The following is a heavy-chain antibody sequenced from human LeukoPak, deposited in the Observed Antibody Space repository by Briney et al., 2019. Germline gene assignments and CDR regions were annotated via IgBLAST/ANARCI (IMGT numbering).Heavy chain of an antibody. CDR2: IYHSGST. Sequence: SETLSLTCAVSGGSISSSNWWSWVRQPPGRGLEWIGEIYHSGSTNYNPSLKSRVTISVEKSKNQFSLKLSSVTAADTAMYYCARVAVARLAYFDYWGQGTLVTVSS. CDR3: ARVAVARLAYFDY. V-gene: IGHV4-4*02. D-gene: IGHD6-19*01. J-gene: IGHJ4*02. CDR1: GGSISSSNW.